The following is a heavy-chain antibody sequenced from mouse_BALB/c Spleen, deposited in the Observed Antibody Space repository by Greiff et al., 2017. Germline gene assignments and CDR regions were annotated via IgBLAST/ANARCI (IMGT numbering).Heavy chain of an antibody. D-gene: IGHD4-1*01. CDR2: ISSGSSTI. CDR1: GFTFSSFG. CDR3: ARGNWDGFAY. V-gene: IGHV5-17*02. Sequence: EVQVVESGGGLVQPGGSRKLSCAASGFTFSSFGMHWVRQAPEKGLEWVAYISSGSSTIYYADTVKGRFTISRDNPKNTLFLQMTSLRSEDTAMYYCARGNWDGFAYWGQGTLVTVSA. J-gene: IGHJ3*01.